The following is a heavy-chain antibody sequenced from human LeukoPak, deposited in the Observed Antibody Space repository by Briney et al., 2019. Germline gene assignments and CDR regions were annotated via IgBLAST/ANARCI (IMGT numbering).Heavy chain of an antibody. J-gene: IGHJ4*02. D-gene: IGHD3-22*01. Sequence: ASVKVSCKASGYAFTGYYMHWVRQAPGQGLEWMGRINPNSGGTNYAQKFQGRVTMTRDTSISTAYMGLSRLRSDDTAVYYCATDAYYYDSSGYSTSVHYFDYWGQGTQVTVSS. CDR1: GYAFTGYY. CDR2: INPNSGGT. V-gene: IGHV1-2*06. CDR3: ATDAYYYDSSGYSTSVHYFDY.